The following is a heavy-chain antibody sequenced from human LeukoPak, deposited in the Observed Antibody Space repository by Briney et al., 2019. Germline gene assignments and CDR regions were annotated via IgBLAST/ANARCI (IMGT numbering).Heavy chain of an antibody. CDR1: GFTFGDYP. D-gene: IGHD4-17*01. CDR3: SRDLGTTETGEDY. CDR2: IRTKAKGGAT. J-gene: IGHJ4*02. V-gene: IGHV3-49*04. Sequence: PGGSLRLSCTTSGFTFGDYPMNWVRQGPGMGLEWVGIIRTKAKGGATDYAASVKGRFTISRDDSKGTAYLQMDSLKSEDTAVYFCSRDLGTTETGEDYWGQGTLATVSS.